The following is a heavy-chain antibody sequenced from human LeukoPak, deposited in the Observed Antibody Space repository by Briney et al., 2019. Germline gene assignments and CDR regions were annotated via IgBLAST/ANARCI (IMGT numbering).Heavy chain of an antibody. Sequence: PGGSLRLSCAASGLRFTSYWMSWVRQAPGEGLEWVANINQGGNTENYVDSVKGRVSISRDNANNALFLQMHSLRFEDTAIYYCATTFPYCGDGTCKLGGQGAQVTVSS. J-gene: IGHJ4*02. D-gene: IGHD2-15*01. CDR2: INQGGNTE. V-gene: IGHV3-7*01. CDR3: ATTFPYCGDGTCKL. CDR1: GLRFTSYW.